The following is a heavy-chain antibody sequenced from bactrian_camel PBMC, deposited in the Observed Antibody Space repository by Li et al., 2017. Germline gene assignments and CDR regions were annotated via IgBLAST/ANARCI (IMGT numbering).Heavy chain of an antibody. Sequence: QVQLVESGGGSVQAGGSLTLSCSASESTYRSICMAWFRQAPGSQRETVATVDSNGVTKVAGSVKGRFTISKDNAKNTLYLEMNSLKPEDTAMYYCAASASNTCSGGFCYWGQGTQVTVS. CDR1: ESTYRSIC. J-gene: IGHJ4*01. D-gene: IGHD2*01. V-gene: IGHV3S53*01. CDR2: VDSNGVT. CDR3: AASASNTCSGGFCY.